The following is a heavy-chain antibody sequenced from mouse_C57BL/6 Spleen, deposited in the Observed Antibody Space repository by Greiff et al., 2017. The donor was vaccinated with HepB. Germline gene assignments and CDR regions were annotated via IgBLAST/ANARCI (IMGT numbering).Heavy chain of an antibody. Sequence: DVQLVESGGGLVQPGGSLKLSCAASGFTFSDYYMYWVRQTPEKRLEWVAYISNGGGSTYYPDTVKGRFTISRDNAKNTLYLQMSRLKSEDTAMYYCAIPDYYGSSYLGAYWGQGTLVTVSA. V-gene: IGHV5-12*01. D-gene: IGHD1-1*01. CDR3: AIPDYYGSSYLGAY. J-gene: IGHJ3*01. CDR2: ISNGGGST. CDR1: GFTFSDYY.